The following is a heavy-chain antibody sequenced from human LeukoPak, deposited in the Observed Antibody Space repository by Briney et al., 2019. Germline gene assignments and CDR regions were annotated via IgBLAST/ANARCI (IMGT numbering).Heavy chain of an antibody. CDR3: ARDRCSSTSCYPEVFGWFDP. V-gene: IGHV4-61*02. Sequence: PPQTLSLTCTVSGGSISSGSYYWSWIRQPAGKGLEWIGRIYTSGSTNYNPSLKSRVTISVDTSKNQFSLKLSSVTAADTAVYYCARDRCSSTSCYPEVFGWFDPWGQGTLVTVSS. D-gene: IGHD2-2*01. CDR1: GGSISSGSYY. J-gene: IGHJ5*02. CDR2: IYTSGST.